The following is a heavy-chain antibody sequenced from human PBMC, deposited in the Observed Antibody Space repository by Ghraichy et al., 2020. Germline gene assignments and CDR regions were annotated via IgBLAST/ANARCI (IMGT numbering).Heavy chain of an antibody. J-gene: IGHJ4*02. D-gene: IGHD2-8*02. CDR2: ISGSGGST. CDR3: AKVGLAGDYVDY. Sequence: GGSLRLSCAASGFTFSSYAMSWVRQAPGKGLEWVSAISGSGGSTYYADSVKGRFTISRDNSKNTLYLQMNSLRAEDTVVYYCAKVGLAGDYVDYWGQGTLVTVSS. V-gene: IGHV3-23*01. CDR1: GFTFSSYA.